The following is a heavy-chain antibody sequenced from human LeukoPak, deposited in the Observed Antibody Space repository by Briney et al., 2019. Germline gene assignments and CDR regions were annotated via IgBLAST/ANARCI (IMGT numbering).Heavy chain of an antibody. D-gene: IGHD3-16*01. V-gene: IGHV3-21*01. J-gene: IGHJ4*02. CDR3: ARVERRNVRGSSDY. CDR2: ISSSSSYI. Sequence: PGKSLRLSCAASGFTFSSYSMNWVRQAPGKGLEWVSSISSSSSYIYYADSVKGRFTISRDNAKNSLYLQMNSLRAEDTAVYYCARVERRNVRGSSDYWGQGTLVTVSS. CDR1: GFTFSSYS.